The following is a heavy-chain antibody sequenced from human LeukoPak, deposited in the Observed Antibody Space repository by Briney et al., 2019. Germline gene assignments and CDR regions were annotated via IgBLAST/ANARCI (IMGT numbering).Heavy chain of an antibody. CDR1: GFTFSSYA. J-gene: IGHJ3*02. CDR3: AKDRDTMIVVADAFDI. D-gene: IGHD3-22*01. V-gene: IGHV3-30*02. CDR2: IRYDGSNK. Sequence: GRSLRLSCAASGFTFSSYAMHWVRQAPGKGLEWVAFIRYDGSNKYYADSVKGRFTISRDNSKNTLYLQMNSLRAEDTAVYYCAKDRDTMIVVADAFDIWGQGTKVTVSS.